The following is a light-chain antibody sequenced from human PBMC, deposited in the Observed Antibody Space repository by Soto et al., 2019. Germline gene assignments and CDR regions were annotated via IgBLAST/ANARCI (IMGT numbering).Light chain of an antibody. V-gene: IGKV3-20*01. J-gene: IGKJ2*03. CDR3: QQYGSSPLYS. CDR2: ETS. CDR1: HIVSSSY. Sequence: ESVLTQSPGTLSLSPGERATLSCRASHIVSSSYLAWYQQKPGQAPRLLMYETSSRATGIPDRFSGSGSGTDFTRTISRLEPEDFAVYYCQQYGSSPLYSFGQGTKLEIK.